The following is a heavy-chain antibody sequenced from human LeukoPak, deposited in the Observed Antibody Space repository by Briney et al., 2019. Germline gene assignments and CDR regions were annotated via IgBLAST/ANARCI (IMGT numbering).Heavy chain of an antibody. CDR3: ARGPPTTDYYDILTGYSYYYYYGMDV. J-gene: IGHJ6*02. Sequence: GGSLRLSCAASGFTFSSYSMNWVRQAPGKGLEWVSSISSSSSYIYYADSVKGRFTISRDNAKNSLYLQMNSLRAEDTAVYYCARGPPTTDYYDILTGYSYYYYYGMDVWGQGTTVTVSS. CDR1: GFTFSSYS. CDR2: ISSSSSYI. V-gene: IGHV3-21*01. D-gene: IGHD3-9*01.